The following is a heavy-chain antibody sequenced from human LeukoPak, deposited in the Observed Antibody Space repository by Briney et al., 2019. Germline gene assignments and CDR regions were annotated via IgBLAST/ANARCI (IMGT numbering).Heavy chain of an antibody. V-gene: IGHV3-21*01. CDR1: GFTSSSYS. CDR2: ISSSSSYI. D-gene: IGHD2-2*01. CDR3: ARDIVVVPGWFDP. J-gene: IGHJ5*02. Sequence: GGSLRLSCAASGFTSSSYSMNWVRQAPGKGLEWVSSISSSSSYIYYADSVKGRFTISRDNAKNSLYLQMNSLRAEDTAVYYCARDIVVVPGWFDPWGQGTLVTVSS.